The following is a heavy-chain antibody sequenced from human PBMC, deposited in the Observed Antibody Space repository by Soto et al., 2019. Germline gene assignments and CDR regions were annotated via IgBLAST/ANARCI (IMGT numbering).Heavy chain of an antibody. Sequence: GGSLRLSCAASGFTFSNYAIHWVRQAPGKGLEWVAIIWYDGSNKYYADSVKGRFTISRDNPKNTLYLQMNSLRAEDTAVYYCARDGRLAAAGTHWFDPWGQGTLVTVSS. CDR3: ARDGRLAAAGTHWFDP. V-gene: IGHV3-33*08. D-gene: IGHD6-13*01. CDR2: IWYDGSNK. CDR1: GFTFSNYA. J-gene: IGHJ5*02.